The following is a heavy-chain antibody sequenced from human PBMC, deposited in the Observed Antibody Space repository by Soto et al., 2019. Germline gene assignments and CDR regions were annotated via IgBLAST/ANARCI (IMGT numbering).Heavy chain of an antibody. CDR1: GFTFSSYA. V-gene: IGHV3-23*01. CDR2: ISGSGGST. Sequence: EVQLLESGGGLVQPGGSLRLSCAASGFTFSSYAMSWVRQAPGKGLEWVSAISGSGGSTYYADSVKGRFTISRDNSKNTLYLQMNSLRAEDTAVYYCAKAEGPAPPPLTYGDYVNLYFDYWGQGTLVAVSS. J-gene: IGHJ4*02. CDR3: AKAEGPAPPPLTYGDYVNLYFDY. D-gene: IGHD4-17*01.